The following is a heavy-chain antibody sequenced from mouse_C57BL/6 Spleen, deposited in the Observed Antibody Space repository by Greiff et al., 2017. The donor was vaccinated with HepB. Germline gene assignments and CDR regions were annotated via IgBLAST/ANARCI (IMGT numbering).Heavy chain of an antibody. V-gene: IGHV1-59*01. CDR2: IDPSDSYT. D-gene: IGHD1-1*01. CDR1: GYTFTSYW. CDR3: ARSYYYGSSRRAMDY. J-gene: IGHJ4*01. Sequence: VQLQQSGAELVRPGTSVKLSCKASGYTFTSYWMHWVKQRPGQGLEWIGVIDPSDSYTNYNQKFKGKDTLTVDTSSSTAYMQLSSLTSEDSAVYYCARSYYYGSSRRAMDYWGQGTSVTVSS.